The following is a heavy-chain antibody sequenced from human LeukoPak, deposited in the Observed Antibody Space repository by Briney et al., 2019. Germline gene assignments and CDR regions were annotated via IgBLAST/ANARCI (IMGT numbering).Heavy chain of an antibody. V-gene: IGHV3-7*01. D-gene: IGHD2-15*01. CDR2: IKQDGSEK. CDR3: ARLGYCSGGSCYPYYYYMDV. J-gene: IGHJ6*03. Sequence: PGRSLRLSCAASGFTFSSYWMSWVRQAPGKGLEWVANIKQDGSEKYYVDSVKGRFTISRDNAKNSLYLQMNSLRAEDTAVYYCARLGYCSGGSCYPYYYYMDVWGKGTTVTVSS. CDR1: GFTFSSYW.